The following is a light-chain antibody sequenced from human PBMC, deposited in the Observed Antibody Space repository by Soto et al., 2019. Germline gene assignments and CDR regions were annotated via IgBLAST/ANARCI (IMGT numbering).Light chain of an antibody. CDR2: DAS. V-gene: IGKV3-15*01. CDR3: QQYNNWPRT. Sequence: ETVMTQSAAALSVSVGERVTLSCRASQSVSTNLAWYQQGPGQAPRLLIHDASTRATGVPDRISGSGSGTDFTLTISSLQSEDFAIYYCQQYNNWPRTFGQGTKLEIK. J-gene: IGKJ2*01. CDR1: QSVSTN.